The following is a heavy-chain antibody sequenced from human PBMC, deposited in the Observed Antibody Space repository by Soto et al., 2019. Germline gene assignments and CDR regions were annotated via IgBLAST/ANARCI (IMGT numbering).Heavy chain of an antibody. CDR1: GGSVSGYY. CDR3: ARGQQWLVHNYYYGMDV. Sequence: QVQLQQWGAGLLKPSETLSLTCAGYGGSVSGYYWSWIRQPPGKGLEWIGEINHSGSTNYNPSLKSRVTISVDTSKNQFSLKLSSVTAADTAVYYWARGQQWLVHNYYYGMDVWGQGTTVTVSS. CDR2: INHSGST. D-gene: IGHD6-19*01. J-gene: IGHJ6*02. V-gene: IGHV4-34*01.